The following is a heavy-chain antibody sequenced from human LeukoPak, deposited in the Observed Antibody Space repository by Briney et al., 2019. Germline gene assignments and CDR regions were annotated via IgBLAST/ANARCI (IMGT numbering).Heavy chain of an antibody. CDR1: GYSFTSYW. Sequence: GESLKISCKGSGYSFTSYWIGWVRQMPGKGLEWMGIIYPGDSDTRYSPSFQGQVTISADKSISTAYLQWSSQKASDTAMYYCARQANYYDSSGYRDYWGQGTLVTVSS. V-gene: IGHV5-51*01. D-gene: IGHD3-22*01. J-gene: IGHJ4*02. CDR2: IYPGDSDT. CDR3: ARQANYYDSSGYRDY.